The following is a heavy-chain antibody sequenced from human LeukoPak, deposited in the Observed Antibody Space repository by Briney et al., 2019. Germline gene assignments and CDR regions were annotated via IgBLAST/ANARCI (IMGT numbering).Heavy chain of an antibody. CDR1: GYIFTNYY. Sequence: ASVKVSCKASGYIFTNYYMHWVRQAPGQGLEWMGWINPNSGGTNYAQKFQGRVTMTRDTSISTAYMDLSRLRSDDTAVYYCARDLYSSRTNDAFVIWGQGTMVTVSS. CDR2: INPNSGGT. D-gene: IGHD6-13*01. V-gene: IGHV1-2*02. J-gene: IGHJ3*02. CDR3: ARDLYSSRTNDAFVI.